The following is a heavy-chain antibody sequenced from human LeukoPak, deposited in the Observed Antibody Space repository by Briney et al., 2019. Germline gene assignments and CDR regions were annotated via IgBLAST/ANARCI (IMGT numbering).Heavy chain of an antibody. D-gene: IGHD3-22*01. CDR3: ARADSSGYSLDENFDY. V-gene: IGHV1-69*04. Sequence: ASVKVSCKASGGTLSSYALNWVRQAPGQGLEWIGRIIPIFAIVNYAQNFQGRVTITADKSTNTAYMELSSLRFEDTAVYYCARADSSGYSLDENFDYWGQGTLVTVSS. CDR2: IIPIFAIV. CDR1: GGTLSSYA. J-gene: IGHJ4*02.